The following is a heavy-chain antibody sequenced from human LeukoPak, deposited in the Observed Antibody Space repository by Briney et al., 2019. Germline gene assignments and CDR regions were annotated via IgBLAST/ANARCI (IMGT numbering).Heavy chain of an antibody. J-gene: IGHJ4*02. CDR1: GFTFSSYS. CDR2: ISSSSSTI. Sequence: GSLRLSCAASGFTFSSYSMNWVRQAPGKGLEWVSYISSSSSTIYYADSVKGRFTISRDNSKNTLYLQMNSLRAEDTAVYYCAKTGDDSSGWYEGAFDYWGQGTLVTVSS. V-gene: IGHV3-48*01. CDR3: AKTGDDSSGWYEGAFDY. D-gene: IGHD6-19*01.